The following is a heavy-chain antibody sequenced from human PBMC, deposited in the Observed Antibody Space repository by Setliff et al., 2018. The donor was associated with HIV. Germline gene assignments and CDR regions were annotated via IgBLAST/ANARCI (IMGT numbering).Heavy chain of an antibody. CDR3: AREGYSSSWNYYYYMDV. J-gene: IGHJ6*03. V-gene: IGHV4-34*01. CDR2: INHSGST. D-gene: IGHD6-13*01. Sequence: ASETLSLTCAVYGGSFSGYYWSWIRQPPGKGLEWIGEINHSGSTNYYPSLKSRVTISVDTSKNQFSLKLSSVTAADTAVYYCAREGYSSSWNYYYYMDVWGKGTTVTVS. CDR1: GGSFSGYY.